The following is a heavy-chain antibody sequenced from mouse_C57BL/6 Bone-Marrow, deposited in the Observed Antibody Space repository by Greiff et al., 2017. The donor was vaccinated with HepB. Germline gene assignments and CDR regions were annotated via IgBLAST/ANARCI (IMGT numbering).Heavy chain of an antibody. D-gene: IGHD2-4*01. V-gene: IGHV1-4*01. J-gene: IGHJ2*01. CDR3: AFYDYDYLDY. CDR2: INPSSGYT. Sequence: QVQLQQSGAELARPGASVKMSCKASGYTFTSYTMHWVKQRPGQGLAWIGYINPSSGYTKYNQKFKDKATLTADTASSTAYMQLSSLTSEDSAVYYGAFYDYDYLDYWGQGTTLTVSA. CDR1: GYTFTSYT.